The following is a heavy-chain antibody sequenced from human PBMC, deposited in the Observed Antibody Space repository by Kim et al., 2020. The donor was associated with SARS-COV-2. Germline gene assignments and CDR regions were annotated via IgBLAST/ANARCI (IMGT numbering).Heavy chain of an antibody. J-gene: IGHJ6*02. D-gene: IGHD3-16*01. CDR1: GFTFSSYG. V-gene: IGHV3-33*01. CDR3: ARDELRLPYYYTMDV. Sequence: GGSLRLSCAASGFTFSSYGMHWVRQAPGKGLEWVAVIWYDGSNKYYADSVKGRFTISRDNSKNTLYLQMNSLRAEDTAVYYCARDELRLPYYYTMDVWGQGTTLTVSS. CDR2: IWYDGSNK.